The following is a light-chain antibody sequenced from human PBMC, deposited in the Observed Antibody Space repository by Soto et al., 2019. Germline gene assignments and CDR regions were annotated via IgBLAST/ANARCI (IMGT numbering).Light chain of an antibody. Sequence: EIVLTQSPGTLSLSPGERATLSCRASQNITTYLAWYQQTPGQSPRLLIYGASSRAAGIPDRFRGSGSWTDFTLTISRLEPEDFAVFYCQQYNSSPWTFGQGTKVEIK. CDR3: QQYNSSPWT. V-gene: IGKV3-20*01. J-gene: IGKJ1*01. CDR1: QNITTY. CDR2: GAS.